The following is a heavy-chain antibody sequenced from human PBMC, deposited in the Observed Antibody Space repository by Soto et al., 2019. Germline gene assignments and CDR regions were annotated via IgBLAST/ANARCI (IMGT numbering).Heavy chain of an antibody. J-gene: IGHJ3*02. D-gene: IGHD3-10*01. V-gene: IGHV1-3*01. CDR1: GYTFTSYA. CDR3: ARLGVLGVIVDAFDI. Sequence: QVQLVQSGAEVKKPGASVKVSCKASGYTFTSYAMHWVRQAPGQRLEWMGWINAGNGNTKYSQKFQGRVTITRDTSASTADMELSSLRSEDTAVYYCARLGVLGVIVDAFDIWGQGTMVTFSS. CDR2: INAGNGNT.